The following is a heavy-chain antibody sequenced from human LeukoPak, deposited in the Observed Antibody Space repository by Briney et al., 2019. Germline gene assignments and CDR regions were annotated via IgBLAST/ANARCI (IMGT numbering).Heavy chain of an antibody. CDR1: GFTFSSYW. V-gene: IGHV3-74*01. D-gene: IGHD2-21*01. J-gene: IGHJ5*02. CDR3: AREGGGDTRWASDP. Sequence: GGSLRLSCAASGFTFSSYWMYGFRQAPGEGLVWVSRMNIDGSSMSYADSVKGRFTMSRDNAKNTLYLQMNSLRVGDTAVFYCAREGGGDTRWASDPWAREPWSPSPQ. CDR2: MNIDGSSM.